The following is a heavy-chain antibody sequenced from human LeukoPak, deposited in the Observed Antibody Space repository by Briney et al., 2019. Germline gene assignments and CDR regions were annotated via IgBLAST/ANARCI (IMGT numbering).Heavy chain of an antibody. CDR2: IYHSGRT. V-gene: IGHV4-38-2*02. D-gene: IGHD6-19*01. CDR3: ARGKSRGSHIDS. Sequence: PSETLSLTCTVSVDSISSYYWGWIRRPPGKGVEWVGSIYHSGRTYYNPSRKSRVTLSVVTSKNQSSLKQRSLTASGTAFYYGARGKSRGSHIDSWGEGTLGTLSS. J-gene: IGHJ4*02. CDR1: VDSISSYY.